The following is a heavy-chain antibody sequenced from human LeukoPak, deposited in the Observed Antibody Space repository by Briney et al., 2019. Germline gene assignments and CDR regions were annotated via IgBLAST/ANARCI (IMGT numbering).Heavy chain of an antibody. V-gene: IGHV3-33*01. CDR1: GFTFSNYG. CDR2: IWYDGSNK. D-gene: IGHD3-10*01. CDR3: ARDFRELGGMRDAFDI. J-gene: IGHJ3*02. Sequence: GRSLRLSCAASGFTFSNYGMHWARQAPGKGLEWVAVIWYDGSNKYYADSVKGRFTISRDNSKNTLYLQMNSLRAEDTAVYYCARDFRELGGMRDAFDIWGQGTMVTVSS.